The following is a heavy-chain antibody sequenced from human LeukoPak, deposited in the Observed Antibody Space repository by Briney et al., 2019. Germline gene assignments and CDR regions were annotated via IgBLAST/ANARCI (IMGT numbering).Heavy chain of an antibody. CDR1: GGTFSSYA. D-gene: IGHD3-10*01. J-gene: IGHJ4*02. V-gene: IGHV1-69*13. CDR3: ARVTLLWFGELLSEDHFDY. Sequence: GASVKVSCKASGGTFSSYAISWVRQAPGQGLEWMRGIIPIFGTANYAQKFQGRVTITADESTSTAYMELSSLRSEDTAVYYCARVTLLWFGELLSEDHFDYWGQGTLVTVSS. CDR2: IIPIFGTA.